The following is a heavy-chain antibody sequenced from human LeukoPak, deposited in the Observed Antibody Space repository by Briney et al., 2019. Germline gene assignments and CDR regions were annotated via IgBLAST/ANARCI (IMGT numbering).Heavy chain of an antibody. CDR1: GFTFSNYA. CDR2: ISGSGGST. D-gene: IGHD5-18*01. Sequence: PGGSLRLSCAASGFTFSNYAMNWVRQAPGKGLEWVSAISGSGGSTYYADSVKGRFTISRDNSKNTLYLQMNSLRAEDTAVYYCAKASGWIQLRGPLDVWGKGTTVTVSS. J-gene: IGHJ6*04. CDR3: AKASGWIQLRGPLDV. V-gene: IGHV3-23*01.